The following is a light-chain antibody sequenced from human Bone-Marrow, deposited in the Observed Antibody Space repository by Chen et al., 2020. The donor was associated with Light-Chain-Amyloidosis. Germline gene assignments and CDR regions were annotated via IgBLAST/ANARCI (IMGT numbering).Light chain of an antibody. J-gene: IGLJ1*01. V-gene: IGLV2-14*01. CDR3: SSYTITNALV. CDR2: EVT. Sequence: QSALTQPASVSGSPGQSITISCTGTSSDVGGDNHVSWYQQHPPKAPKLMIYEVTNRPSWVPARFSCTKSANTASLTITALQTEDEADYFCSSYTITNALVFGSGTRVTVL. CDR1: SSDVGGDNH.